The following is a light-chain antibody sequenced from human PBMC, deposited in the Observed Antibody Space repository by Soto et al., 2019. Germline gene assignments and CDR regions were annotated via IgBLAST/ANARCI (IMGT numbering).Light chain of an antibody. CDR1: QGVSSW. CDR2: AVS. V-gene: IGKV1D-16*01. J-gene: IGKJ2*01. Sequence: DIQMTQSPSSLSASVGDEVTITCRASQGVSSWLAWYQQKPGKAPKSLIYAVSSLRSGVASRFTGSGSGTEFTLTISSLQPEDFAAYYCQQYDSYPFTFGQGTKLEI. CDR3: QQYDSYPFT.